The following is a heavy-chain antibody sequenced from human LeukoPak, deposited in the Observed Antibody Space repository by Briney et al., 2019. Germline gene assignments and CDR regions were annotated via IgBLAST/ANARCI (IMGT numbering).Heavy chain of an antibody. J-gene: IGHJ4*02. V-gene: IGHV3-7*01. CDR3: AREPANWNDASHFDY. Sequence: GGSLRLSCAAPGFTFSSYWMSWVRQAPGKGLEWVANIKQDGSEKYYVDSVKGRFTISRDNAKNSLYLQMNSLRAEDTAVYYCAREPANWNDASHFDYWGQGTLVTVSS. D-gene: IGHD1-1*01. CDR2: IKQDGSEK. CDR1: GFTFSSYW.